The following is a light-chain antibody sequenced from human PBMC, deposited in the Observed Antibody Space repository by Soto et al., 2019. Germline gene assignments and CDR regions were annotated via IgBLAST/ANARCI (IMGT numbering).Light chain of an antibody. CDR3: TSYTSSSTDV. Sequence: QSALTQPASVSGSPGQSITISCTGTSSDVGGHNSVSWYQQHPGKAPKLMIYNVSNRPSGVSNRFSGYKSGNTASLTISGLLAEDEADYYCTSYTSSSTDVFGAGTKLTVL. J-gene: IGLJ1*01. CDR2: NVS. CDR1: SSDVGGHNS. V-gene: IGLV2-14*01.